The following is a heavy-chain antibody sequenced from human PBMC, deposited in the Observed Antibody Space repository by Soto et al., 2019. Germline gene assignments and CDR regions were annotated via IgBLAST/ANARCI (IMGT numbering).Heavy chain of an antibody. V-gene: IGHV1-69*06. D-gene: IGHD3-10*01. Sequence: GASVKVSCKASGGTFSSYAISWVRQAPGQGLEWMGGIIPIFGTANYAQKFQGRVTITADKSTSTAYMELSSLRSEDTAVYYCARGTRFYYGSGSFASVIGFDYWGQGTLDTVSS. J-gene: IGHJ4*02. CDR3: ARGTRFYYGSGSFASVIGFDY. CDR1: GGTFSSYA. CDR2: IIPIFGTA.